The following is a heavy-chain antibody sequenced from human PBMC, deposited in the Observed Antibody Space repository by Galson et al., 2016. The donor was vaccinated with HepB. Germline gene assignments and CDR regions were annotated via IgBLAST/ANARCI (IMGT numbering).Heavy chain of an antibody. CDR1: GGSFSGYY. V-gene: IGHV4-34*01. D-gene: IGHD1-7*01. CDR3: AKKGRWHYAAPYYFDS. CDR2: INHSGST. J-gene: IGHJ4*02. Sequence: SETLSLTCAVHGGSFSGYYWNWIRQPAGKGPEWLGEINHSGSTNYNPSLKGRVTISVDMSKNQFSLRLNSVTAADTAVYYCAKKGRWHYAAPYYFDSWGQGTLVTVSS.